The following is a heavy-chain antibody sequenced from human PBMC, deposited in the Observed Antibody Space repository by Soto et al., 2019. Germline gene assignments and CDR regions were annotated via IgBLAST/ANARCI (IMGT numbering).Heavy chain of an antibody. CDR2: ISYDGSNK. Sequence: QVQLVESGGGVVQPGRSLRLSCAASGFTFSSYAMHWVRQAPGKGLEWVAVISYDGSNKYYADSVKGRFTISRDNSKNTLYLQMNSLRAEDTAVYYCARGFWGSYWAGDYFDYWGQGTLVTVSS. V-gene: IGHV3-30-3*01. CDR1: GFTFSSYA. D-gene: IGHD3-16*01. CDR3: ARGFWGSYWAGDYFDY. J-gene: IGHJ4*02.